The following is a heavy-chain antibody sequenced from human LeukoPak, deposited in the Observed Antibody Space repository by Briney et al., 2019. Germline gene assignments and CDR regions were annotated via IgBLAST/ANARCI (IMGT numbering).Heavy chain of an antibody. Sequence: GESLKISCKGSGYSFTNYWIGWVRQMPGKGPEWMGIIYPGDSDTRYSPSFQGQVTISADKSISTAYLQWSSLKASDTAMYFCARRSSVAVRLFDYWGQGTLVTVSS. CDR2: IYPGDSDT. D-gene: IGHD6-6*01. CDR1: GYSFTNYW. V-gene: IGHV5-51*01. J-gene: IGHJ4*02. CDR3: ARRSSVAVRLFDY.